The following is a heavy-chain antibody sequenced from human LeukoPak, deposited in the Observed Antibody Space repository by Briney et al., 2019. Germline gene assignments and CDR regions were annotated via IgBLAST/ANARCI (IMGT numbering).Heavy chain of an antibody. CDR1: GFTFSNAW. CDR2: IKGKSDGETT. D-gene: IGHD2/OR15-2a*01. V-gene: IGHV3-15*01. J-gene: IGHJ4*02. CDR3: TTFYHEYSPY. Sequence: GGSLRLSCAASGFTFSNAWMSWVRQAPGKGLEWVGRIKGKSDGETTDYAAPVKGRFTISRDDSKNTLYLQMNSLKTEDTAVYYCTTFYHEYSPYWGRGTLVTVSS.